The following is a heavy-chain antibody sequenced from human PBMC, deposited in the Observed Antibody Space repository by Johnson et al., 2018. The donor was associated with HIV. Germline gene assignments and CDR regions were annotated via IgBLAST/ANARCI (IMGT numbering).Heavy chain of an antibody. CDR2: ISYDGSNK. J-gene: IGHJ3*02. CDR3: ATLGGTVTTRAIAQPHDAFDI. CDR1: GFTFSSYA. Sequence: VQLLESGGGLVQPGRSLRLSCAASGFTFSSYAMHWVRQAPGKGLEWVAVISYDGSNKYYADSVKGRFTISRDNSKNTLYLQMNSLRAEDTAVYYCATLGGTVTTRAIAQPHDAFDIWGQGTMVTVSS. V-gene: IGHV3-30*04. D-gene: IGHD4-17*01.